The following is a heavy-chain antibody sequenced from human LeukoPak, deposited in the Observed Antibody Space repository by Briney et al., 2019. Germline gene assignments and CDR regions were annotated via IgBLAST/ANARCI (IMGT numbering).Heavy chain of an antibody. Sequence: SETLSLTCTVSGGSISSYYWSWIRQPPGQGLEWIGYIHYSGSTNYNPSLNSRVSISVDTSKNQFSLKLSPVPAADTAVYYCARRYCSGGSCYSALDYWGQGTLVTVSS. CDR3: ARRYCSGGSCYSALDY. J-gene: IGHJ4*02. D-gene: IGHD2-15*01. CDR2: IHYSGST. V-gene: IGHV4-59*01. CDR1: GGSISSYY.